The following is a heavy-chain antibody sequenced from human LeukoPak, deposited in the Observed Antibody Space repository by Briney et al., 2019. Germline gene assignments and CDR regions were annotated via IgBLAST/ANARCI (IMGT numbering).Heavy chain of an antibody. V-gene: IGHV4-34*01. J-gene: IGHJ5*02. Sequence: PSETLSLTCAVYGGSFSGYYWSWIRQPPGKGLEWIGEINHSGSTNYNPSLKSRVTISLDMSKNQFSLELSSVTAADTAVYYCARGDSSSWYSNRFDPWGQGTLVTVSS. CDR2: INHSGST. D-gene: IGHD6-13*01. CDR1: GGSFSGYY. CDR3: ARGDSSSWYSNRFDP.